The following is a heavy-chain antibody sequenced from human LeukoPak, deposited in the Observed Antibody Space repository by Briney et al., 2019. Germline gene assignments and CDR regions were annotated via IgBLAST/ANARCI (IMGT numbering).Heavy chain of an antibody. J-gene: IGHJ5*02. CDR2: ISYDGSNK. CDR1: GFTFSSYG. V-gene: IGHV3-30*18. CDR3: AKDSSGVIDFDP. Sequence: PGRSLRLSCAASGFTFSSYGMHWVRQAPGKGLEWVAVISYDGSNKYYADSVKGRFTISRDNSKNTLCLQMNSLRAEDTAVYYCAKDSSGVIDFDPWGQGTLVTVSS. D-gene: IGHD3-16*02.